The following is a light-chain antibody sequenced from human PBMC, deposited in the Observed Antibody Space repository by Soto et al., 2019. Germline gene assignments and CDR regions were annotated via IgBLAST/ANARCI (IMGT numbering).Light chain of an antibody. CDR2: GAS. J-gene: IGKJ5*01. CDR1: QSISSY. Sequence: DIQMTQSPSSLSASVGDRVTITCRASQSISSYLNWYQQKPGKAPKLLIFGASNLQSGGPSSFSGSGSGTDFTLTISSLQPEDFATYYCQQSYNAPITFGQGTRLELK. CDR3: QQSYNAPIT. V-gene: IGKV1-39*01.